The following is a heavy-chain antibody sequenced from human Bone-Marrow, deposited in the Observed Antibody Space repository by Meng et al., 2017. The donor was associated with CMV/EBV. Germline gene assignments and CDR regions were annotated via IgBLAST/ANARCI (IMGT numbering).Heavy chain of an antibody. J-gene: IGHJ2*01. Sequence: SETLSLTCTVSGGSFRSRDYYWSWIRQSPGKGLEWIGYTFYTGSTYYNPSLQSRVSISVDASKNQFSLKLSSVTAADTAVYYCARDPFFEEHTWYFDLCGRGLLVTVSS. V-gene: IGHV4-30-4*08. D-gene: IGHD3-3*01. CDR1: GGSFRSRDYY. CDR3: ARDPFFEEHTWYFDL. CDR2: TFYTGST.